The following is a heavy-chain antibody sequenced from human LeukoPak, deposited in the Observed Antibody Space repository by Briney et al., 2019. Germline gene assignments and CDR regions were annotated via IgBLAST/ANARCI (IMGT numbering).Heavy chain of an antibody. CDR2: LSGRGDSQ. D-gene: IGHD3-9*01. CDR1: GITFSGYW. V-gene: IGHV3-23*01. CDR3: AKPGHPLVLRYFDWLYYYYMDV. Sequence: QTGGSLRLSCAASGITFSGYWMSWVHQAPGKGLEWVAALSGRGDSQHYADSVKGRFTISRDNSKNTLYLQMNSLRAEDTAVYYCAKPGHPLVLRYFDWLYYYYMDVWGKGTTVTVSS. J-gene: IGHJ6*03.